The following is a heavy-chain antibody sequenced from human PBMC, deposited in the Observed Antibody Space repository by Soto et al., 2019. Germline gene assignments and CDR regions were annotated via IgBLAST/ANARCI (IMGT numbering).Heavy chain of an antibody. V-gene: IGHV3-33*01. D-gene: IGHD3-16*01. Sequence: GGSLRLSCAASGFTFISYVMHWVRQAPGKGLEWVAVIWYDGSNKYYADSVKGRFTISRDNSKNTMYLQMNSLRAEDTAVYYCARAGGGSSFDYWGQGTLVTVSS. J-gene: IGHJ4*02. CDR3: ARAGGGSSFDY. CDR1: GFTFISYV. CDR2: IWYDGSNK.